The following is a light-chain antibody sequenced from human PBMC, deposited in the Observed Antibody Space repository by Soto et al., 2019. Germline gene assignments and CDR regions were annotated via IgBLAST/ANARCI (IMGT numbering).Light chain of an antibody. CDR1: QSVSSEK. CDR2: GAS. CDR3: HQYGISP. Sequence: EIVLTQSPGTLSLSPGERASLSCRASQSVSSEKLAWYQQKPGQAPRLLIYGASSRATGIPDRFSGSGSGTEFSLSISRLEPEDFAVYYCHQYGISPFGGGTKVDIK. J-gene: IGKJ4*01. V-gene: IGKV3-20*01.